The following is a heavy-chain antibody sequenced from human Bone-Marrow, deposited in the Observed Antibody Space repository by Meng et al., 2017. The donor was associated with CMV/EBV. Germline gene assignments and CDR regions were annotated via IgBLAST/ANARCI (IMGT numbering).Heavy chain of an antibody. V-gene: IGHV4-34*01. CDR3: ARGKLVNYYYYYGMDV. CDR2: INHSGST. D-gene: IGHD2-2*01. J-gene: IGHJ6*02. Sequence: ESLKISCAVYGGSFSGYYWSWIRQPPGKGLEWIGEINHSGSTNYNPSLKSRVTISVDTSKNQFSLKLSSVTAADTAVYYCARGKLVNYYYYYGMDVWGQGTTVTVSS. CDR1: GGSFSGYY.